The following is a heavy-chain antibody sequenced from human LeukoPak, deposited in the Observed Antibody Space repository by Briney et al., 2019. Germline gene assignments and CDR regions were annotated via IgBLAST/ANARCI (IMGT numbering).Heavy chain of an antibody. D-gene: IGHD2-15*01. CDR1: GFTFSSYA. CDR2: ISYDGSDK. CDR3: ARGGIIHGRYDY. J-gene: IGHJ4*02. V-gene: IGHV3-30-3*01. Sequence: GRSLRLSCAASGFTFSSYAMHWVRQAPGKGLEWVAVISYDGSDKYYADSVKGRFTISRDNSKNTLYLQMNSLRAEDTAVYCCARGGIIHGRYDYWGQGTLVTVSS.